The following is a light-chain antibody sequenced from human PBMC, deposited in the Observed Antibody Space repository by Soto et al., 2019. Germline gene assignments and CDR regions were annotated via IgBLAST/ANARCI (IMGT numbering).Light chain of an antibody. J-gene: IGKJ1*01. CDR2: KAS. Sequence: DIQMTQSPSTLSASVGDRVTITCRASQSIDKWLAWYQQKPGKAPKLIIYKASILQSGVPSRFSGSGSGTEFTLTISSLQPDDVGSYFCQQYNRFSWTFGQGTKVEIK. V-gene: IGKV1-5*03. CDR3: QQYNRFSWT. CDR1: QSIDKW.